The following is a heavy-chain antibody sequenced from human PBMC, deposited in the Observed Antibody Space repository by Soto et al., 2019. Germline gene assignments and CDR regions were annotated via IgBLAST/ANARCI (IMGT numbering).Heavy chain of an antibody. V-gene: IGHV4-59*08. D-gene: IGHD1-1*01. CDR2: VYSTGST. CDR1: SGPTSSHN. Sequence: QVQLQQSGPGLVKPSETLSLTCSVSSGPTSSHNWGWIRQTPGRGLEWIGYVYSTGSTSYNPSLTSRVTISADTSTNHISLTLASVTAAATAVYFCVRQGIGNLHGLVDVWGQGTTVRVSS. CDR3: VRQGIGNLHGLVDV. J-gene: IGHJ6*02.